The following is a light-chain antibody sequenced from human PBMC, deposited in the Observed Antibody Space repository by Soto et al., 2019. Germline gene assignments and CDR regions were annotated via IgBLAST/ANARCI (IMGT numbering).Light chain of an antibody. V-gene: IGKV4-1*01. CDR3: QQHYSTSYT. J-gene: IGKJ2*01. CDR2: WAS. Sequence: DIVMTQSPDSLAVSLGERATINCKSSQRVLYSSNNKNYLAWYQQKPGQPPKLLIYWASTRESGVPDRFSGSGSGTDVALTISSLQAEDVAVYYCQQHYSTSYTFGQGTKLEIK. CDR1: QRVLYSSNNKNY.